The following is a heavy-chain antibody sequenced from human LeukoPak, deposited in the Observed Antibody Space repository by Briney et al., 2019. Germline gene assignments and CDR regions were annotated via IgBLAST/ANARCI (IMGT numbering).Heavy chain of an antibody. CDR2: INSDGSST. D-gene: IGHD6-19*01. V-gene: IGHV3-74*01. Sequence: GGSLRLSCAASGFTFSSYWMHWVRQAPGKGLVWVSRINSDGSSTSYADSVKGRFTISRDNAKNTLYLQMNSLRAEDTAVYYCASSQSIAVAGIRGDVDYWGQGTLVTVSS. CDR3: ASSQSIAVAGIRGDVDY. CDR1: GFTFSSYW. J-gene: IGHJ4*02.